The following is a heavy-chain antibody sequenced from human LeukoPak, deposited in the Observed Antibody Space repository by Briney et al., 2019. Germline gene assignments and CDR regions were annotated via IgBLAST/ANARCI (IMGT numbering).Heavy chain of an antibody. CDR2: ISYDGSNK. CDR3: AKDPPRGYAMDV. Sequence: GGSLRLSCAASGFTFSSYAMHWVRQAPGKGLEWVAVISYDGSNKYYADSVKGRFTISRDNSKNTLYLQMNSLRAEDTAVYYCAKDPPRGYAMDVWGQGTTVTVSS. CDR1: GFTFSSYA. J-gene: IGHJ6*02. V-gene: IGHV3-30-3*01. D-gene: IGHD5-12*01.